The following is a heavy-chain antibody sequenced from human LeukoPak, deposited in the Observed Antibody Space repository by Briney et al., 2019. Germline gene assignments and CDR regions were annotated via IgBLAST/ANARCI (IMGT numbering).Heavy chain of an antibody. Sequence: GASVKVSCKASGYTFTSYDINWVRQATGQGLEWMGWMNPNSGNTGYAQKFQGRVTITRITSISTAYMELSSLRSEDTAVYYCARVGVIGSPYYYYMDVWGKGTTVTVSS. J-gene: IGHJ6*03. CDR3: ARVGVIGSPYYYYMDV. CDR2: MNPNSGNT. V-gene: IGHV1-8*03. D-gene: IGHD3-22*01. CDR1: GYTFTSYD.